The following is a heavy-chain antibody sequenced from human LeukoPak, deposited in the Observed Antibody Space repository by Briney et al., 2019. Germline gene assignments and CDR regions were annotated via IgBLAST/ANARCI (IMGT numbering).Heavy chain of an antibody. CDR3: AKDIWFGESQYYFDY. CDR2: ISSSGSTI. Sequence: GSLRLSCAASGFTFSDYYMSWIRQAPGKGLEWVSYISSSGSTIYYADSVKGRFTISRDNAKNSLYLQMNSLRAEDTALYYCAKDIWFGESQYYFDYWGQGTLVTVSS. CDR1: GFTFSDYY. V-gene: IGHV3-11*01. D-gene: IGHD3-10*01. J-gene: IGHJ4*02.